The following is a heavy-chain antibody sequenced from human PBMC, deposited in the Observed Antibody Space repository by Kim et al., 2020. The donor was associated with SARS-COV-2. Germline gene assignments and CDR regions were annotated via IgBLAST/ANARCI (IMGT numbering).Heavy chain of an antibody. J-gene: IGHJ4*02. V-gene: IGHV4-39*01. Sequence: SETLSLTCTVSGGSISSRSYYWGWIRQAPGKGLEWIGSIYYSGGTYYNSSLKSRVTISVDTSRNHFSLKLSSVTATDTAVYYCARHVDPRYDSSGYFDSPFEYWGQGTLVIVSS. CDR1: GGSISSRSYY. D-gene: IGHD3-22*01. CDR3: ARHVDPRYDSSGYFDSPFEY. CDR2: IYYSGGT.